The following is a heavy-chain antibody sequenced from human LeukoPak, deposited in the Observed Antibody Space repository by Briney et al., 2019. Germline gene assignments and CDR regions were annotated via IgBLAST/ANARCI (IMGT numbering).Heavy chain of an antibody. J-gene: IGHJ3*02. D-gene: IGHD3-16*01. CDR3: ARWGPGAFDI. CDR2: INRDGSST. CDR1: GFIFSSYW. V-gene: IGHV3-74*01. Sequence: GGSLRLSCAASGFIFSSYWMHWVRQAPGKGLVWVSHINRDGSSTSYADSVKGRFTISRDNAKNTLYLQMNSLRAEDTAVYYCARWGPGAFDIWGQGAMVTVSS.